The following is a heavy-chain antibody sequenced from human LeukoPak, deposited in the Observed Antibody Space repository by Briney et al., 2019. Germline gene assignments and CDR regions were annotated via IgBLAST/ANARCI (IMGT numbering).Heavy chain of an antibody. CDR1: GGSVSSFY. Sequence: SETLSLTCTVSGGSVSSFYWSWLRQPPGKGLEWSGYISYSGSTDYNPSLKSRVTISTDTSKNQVSLKLSSVTAADTAVYYCARMYSSGYSDFHYWGQGTLVTVSS. CDR3: ARMYSSGYSDFHY. V-gene: IGHV4-59*02. CDR2: ISYSGST. J-gene: IGHJ4*02. D-gene: IGHD3-22*01.